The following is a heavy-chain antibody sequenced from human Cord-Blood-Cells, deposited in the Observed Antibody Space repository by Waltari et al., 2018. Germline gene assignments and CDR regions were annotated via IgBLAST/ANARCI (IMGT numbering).Heavy chain of an antibody. V-gene: IGHV4-34*01. D-gene: IGHD6-6*01. J-gene: IGHJ6*03. CDR1: GGSFSDYY. CDR2: INHSGST. Sequence: QVQLQQWGAGLLKPSETLSLTCAVYGGSFSDYYWSWIRQHPGTGLEWIGEINHSGSTNYNPSLKSRVTISVDTSKNQFSLKLSSVTAADTAVYYCARGLWSSSSRYYYYYYMDVWGKGTTVTVSS. CDR3: ARGLWSSSSRYYYYYYMDV.